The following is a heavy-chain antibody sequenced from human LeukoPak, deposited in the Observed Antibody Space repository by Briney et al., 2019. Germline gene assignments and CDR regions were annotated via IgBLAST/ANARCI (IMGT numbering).Heavy chain of an antibody. CDR1: GFTFSSYG. J-gene: IGHJ4*02. V-gene: IGHV3-30*03. CDR3: AEGAASKAY. CDR2: ISYDGSNK. Sequence: GGSLRLSCAASGFTFSSYGMHWVRQAPGKGLEWVAVISYDGSNKYYADSVKGRFTISRDNSKNTLYLQMNSLRAEDTAVYYCAEGAASKAYWGQGTLVTVSS. D-gene: IGHD2-15*01.